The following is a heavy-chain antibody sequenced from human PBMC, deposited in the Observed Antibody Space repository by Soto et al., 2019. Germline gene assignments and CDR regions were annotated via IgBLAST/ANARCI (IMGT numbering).Heavy chain of an antibody. CDR3: ARPPYPGCINAVCYPLDY. CDR2: INPSGGST. CDR1: GYTVTSYY. V-gene: IGHV1-46*01. Sequence: QVQLVQSGAEVKKPGASVKISCKASGYTVTSYYMHWVRQAPGQGLEWMGIINPSGGSTNYAQKIHGRVTMTTDTSTSTVYMELNSLRYEDTAVYYCARPPYPGCINAVCYPLDYWGQGTLVTVSS. J-gene: IGHJ4*02. D-gene: IGHD2-8*01.